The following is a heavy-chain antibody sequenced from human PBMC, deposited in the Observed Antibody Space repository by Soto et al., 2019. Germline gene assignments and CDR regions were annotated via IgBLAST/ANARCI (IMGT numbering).Heavy chain of an antibody. CDR3: PRWNYGMDV. CDR2: IRQDGSEQ. CDR1: GFMFSNYV. J-gene: IGHJ6*02. Sequence: EVQLVQSGGGLVQPGGSLRLSCAASGFMFSNYVMTWVRQAPGKGLEWVANIRQDGSEQYFVDSVKGRFTISRDNSKNSFHLQMNSLRAEDTAVYKCPRWNYGMDVWGQGTTVTVS. V-gene: IGHV3-7*03.